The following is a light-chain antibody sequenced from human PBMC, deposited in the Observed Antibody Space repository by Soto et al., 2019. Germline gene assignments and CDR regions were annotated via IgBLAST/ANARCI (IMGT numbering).Light chain of an antibody. V-gene: IGKV1-5*01. CDR1: EDINSR. Sequence: DIQMTQSPSSVSASVGDRVTISCRASEDINSRLAWYQQKPGKAPKLLIYDASTLETGVPSRFSGSGSQTEFTLTITSLQPDDFATYFCQQYNTVGITFGPGTKVDI. CDR3: QQYNTVGIT. CDR2: DAS. J-gene: IGKJ3*01.